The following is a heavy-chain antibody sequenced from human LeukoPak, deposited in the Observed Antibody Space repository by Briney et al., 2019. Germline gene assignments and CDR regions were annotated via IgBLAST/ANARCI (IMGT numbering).Heavy chain of an antibody. D-gene: IGHD6-6*01. CDR2: INPRGGST. J-gene: IGHJ4*02. V-gene: IGHV1-46*01. CDR1: GYTFTTYY. CDR3: ARGDYTSSSKIDY. Sequence: GASVKVSCKASGYTFTTYYIHWVRQAPGQGLEWMGIINPRGGSTSYAQKLQGRVTTTRDTSTSTVYMELSSLRSEDTAVYYYARGDYTSSSKIDYWGQGTLVTVSS.